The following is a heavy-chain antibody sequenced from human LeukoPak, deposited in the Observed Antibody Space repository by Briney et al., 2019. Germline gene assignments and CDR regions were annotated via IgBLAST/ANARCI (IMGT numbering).Heavy chain of an antibody. Sequence: PGGSLRLSCAASGFTVSSNYMSWVRQAPGKGREWVSAVYSGGSTYYADSVKGRFTISRDNSKNTLYLQMNSMRAEDTAVYYCARDVSGGYDPGYFDYWGQRTLVTVSS. CDR2: VYSGGST. J-gene: IGHJ4*02. CDR1: GFTVSSNY. V-gene: IGHV3-53*01. D-gene: IGHD5-12*01. CDR3: ARDVSGGYDPGYFDY.